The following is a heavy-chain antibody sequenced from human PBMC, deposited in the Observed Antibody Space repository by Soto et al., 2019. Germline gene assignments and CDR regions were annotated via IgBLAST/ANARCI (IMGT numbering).Heavy chain of an antibody. J-gene: IGHJ6*02. CDR3: AREDDYYGSGSYYKNRYGMDV. D-gene: IGHD3-10*01. CDR1: GGTFSSYA. CDR2: IIPIFGTA. V-gene: IGHV1-69*13. Sequence: SVKVSCKASGGTFSSYAISWVRQAPGQGLEWMGGIIPIFGTANYAQKFQGRVTITADESTSTAYMELSSLRSEDTAVYYCAREDDYYGSGSYYKNRYGMDVWGQRTTVTVSS.